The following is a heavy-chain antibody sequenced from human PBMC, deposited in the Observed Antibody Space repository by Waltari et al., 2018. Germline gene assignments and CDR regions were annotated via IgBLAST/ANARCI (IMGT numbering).Heavy chain of an antibody. V-gene: IGHV3-21*01. Sequence: EVQLVESGGGLVEPGGSLRLSCAASGFTFSSYSMNWVRQAPGKGLEWVSSISSSSSYIYYADSVKGRFTISRDNAKNSLYLQMNSLRAEDTAVYYCARDATTVSPLYYYYGMDVWGQGTTVTVSS. D-gene: IGHD4-17*01. CDR1: GFTFSSYS. J-gene: IGHJ6*02. CDR2: ISSSSSYI. CDR3: ARDATTVSPLYYYYGMDV.